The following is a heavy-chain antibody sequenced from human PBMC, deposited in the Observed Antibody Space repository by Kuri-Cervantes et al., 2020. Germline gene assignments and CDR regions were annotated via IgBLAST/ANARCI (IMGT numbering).Heavy chain of an antibody. CDR3: AKDSTVTDYYYYYGMDV. D-gene: IGHD4-17*01. CDR1: GFTFSSYG. V-gene: IGHV3-30*18. J-gene: IGHJ6*02. Sequence: GESLKISCAASGFTFSSYGMHWVRQAPGKGLEWVAVISYDGSNKYYAYSVKGRFTISRDNSKNTLYLQMNSLRAEDTAVYYCAKDSTVTDYYYYYGMDVWGQGTTVTVSS. CDR2: ISYDGSNK.